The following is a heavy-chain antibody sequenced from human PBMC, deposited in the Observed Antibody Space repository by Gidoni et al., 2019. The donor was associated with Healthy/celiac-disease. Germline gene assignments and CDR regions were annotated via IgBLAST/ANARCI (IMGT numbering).Heavy chain of an antibody. Sequence: QVQLVQSGAEVKKPGASVKVSCKASGYTFTSYYMHWVRQAPGQGLEWMGIINPSGGSTSYAQKFQGRVTMTRDTSTSTVYMELSSLRSEDTAVYYCASFMGGAYAFDIWGQGTMVTVSS. D-gene: IGHD1-26*01. CDR3: ASFMGGAYAFDI. CDR1: GYTFTSYY. V-gene: IGHV1-46*01. CDR2: INPSGGST. J-gene: IGHJ3*02.